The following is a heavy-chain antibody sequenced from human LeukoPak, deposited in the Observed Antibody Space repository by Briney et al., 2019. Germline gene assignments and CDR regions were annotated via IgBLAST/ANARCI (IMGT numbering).Heavy chain of an antibody. CDR1: GFTFSSYG. V-gene: IGHV3-23*01. D-gene: IGHD3-22*01. Sequence: GGSLRLSCASSGFTFSSYGMSWVRQAPGKGLEWVSAISGRGGITCYADSVNGRFSISRDNSKNTMSLQMNSLRAEDTDVYYCAKLLYYYDSSQPYWGQGTLVTVSS. J-gene: IGHJ4*02. CDR2: ISGRGGIT. CDR3: AKLLYYYDSSQPY.